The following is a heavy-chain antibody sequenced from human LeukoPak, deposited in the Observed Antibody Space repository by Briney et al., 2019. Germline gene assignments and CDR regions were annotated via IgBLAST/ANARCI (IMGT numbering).Heavy chain of an antibody. CDR3: TRSSTRTETNDY. V-gene: IGHV1-2*06. CDR2: IYPNGGGT. D-gene: IGHD1-7*01. J-gene: IGHJ4*02. Sequence: GASVKVSCKASGYTFTGYYMHWIRQAPGQGLEWMGRIYPNGGGTNYAQKFQGRVAMTTDTSISTAYMELSRLRSDDTAVYYCTRSSTRTETNDYWGQGTLVTVSS. CDR1: GYTFTGYY.